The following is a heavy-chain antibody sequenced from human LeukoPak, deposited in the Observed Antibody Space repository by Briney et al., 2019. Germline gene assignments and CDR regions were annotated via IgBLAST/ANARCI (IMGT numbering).Heavy chain of an antibody. J-gene: IGHJ4*02. CDR3: ARAIFGSSRPSDY. D-gene: IGHD3-3*01. CDR1: GYTFSSYS. CDR2: INTGTGNT. Sequence: ASVKVSCKASGYTFSSYSIQWVRQAPGQRLEWMGWINTGTGNTKYSRKFQDRVTITRDTSASTAYMELNSLRSEDTAMYYCARAIFGSSRPSDYWGQGTLVTVSS. V-gene: IGHV1-3*04.